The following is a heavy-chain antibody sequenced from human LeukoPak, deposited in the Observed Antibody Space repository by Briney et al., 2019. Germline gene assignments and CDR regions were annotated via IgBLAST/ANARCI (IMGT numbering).Heavy chain of an antibody. D-gene: IGHD6-6*01. CDR3: ATSRVFDH. J-gene: IGHJ4*02. V-gene: IGHV3-11*04. CDR1: GFTFSDYF. Sequence: GGSLRLSCEASGFTFSDYFMSWIRQAPGKGLEWLSFINSAGDNIYYADSVKGRFTISRYNAKKTLYLEMNSLRMEDTAIYYCATSRVFDHWGQGTLVTVSS. CDR2: INSAGDNI.